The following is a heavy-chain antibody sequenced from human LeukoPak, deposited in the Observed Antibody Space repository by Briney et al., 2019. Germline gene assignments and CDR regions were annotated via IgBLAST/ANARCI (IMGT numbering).Heavy chain of an antibody. CDR1: GGSISSGGYY. D-gene: IGHD1-26*01. J-gene: IGHJ4*02. Sequence: SETLSLTCTVSGGSISSGGYYWSWIRQHPGRGLEWIGYIYYSGSTYYNPSLKSRVTISVDTSKNQFSLKLSSVTAADTAVYYCAREHPYSGSSTVDYWGQGTLVTVSS. CDR3: AREHPYSGSSTVDY. CDR2: IYYSGST. V-gene: IGHV4-31*03.